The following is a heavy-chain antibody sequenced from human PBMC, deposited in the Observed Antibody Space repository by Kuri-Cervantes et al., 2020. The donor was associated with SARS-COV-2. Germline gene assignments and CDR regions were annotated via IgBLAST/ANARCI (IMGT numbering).Heavy chain of an antibody. J-gene: IGHJ4*02. Sequence: ASVKVSCKVSGFTLSELSIHWVRQAPGKGLEFMGGFNPENGEMIYVQKFQGRVTMTEDTSTDTAYMELSGLTSQDTAVYYCATHRPYKNGWFLDFWGQGTLVTVSS. V-gene: IGHV1-24*01. D-gene: IGHD6-19*01. CDR3: ATHRPYKNGWFLDF. CDR1: GFTLSELS. CDR2: FNPENGEM.